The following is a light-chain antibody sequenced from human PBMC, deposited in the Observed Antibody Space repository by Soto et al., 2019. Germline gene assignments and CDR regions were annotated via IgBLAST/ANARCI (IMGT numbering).Light chain of an antibody. Sequence: QSVLTQPPSVSAAPGQKVTISCSGSSSNIGNNYVSWYQQLPGTAPKLLIYDNNVRPSGIPDRFSGSKSGTSATLDITGLQTGDEADYYCGTWDNSLSAVFGGGTKVIVL. V-gene: IGLV1-51*01. CDR2: DNN. J-gene: IGLJ2*01. CDR3: GTWDNSLSAV. CDR1: SSNIGNNY.